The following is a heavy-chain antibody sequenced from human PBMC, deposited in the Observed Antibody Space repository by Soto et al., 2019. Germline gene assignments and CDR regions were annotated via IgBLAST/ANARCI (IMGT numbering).Heavy chain of an antibody. CDR3: ARGPYCSGGSCYSPGWFDP. CDR2: IYSGGST. CDR1: GFTVSSNY. D-gene: IGHD2-15*01. Sequence: EVQLVESGGGLVQPGGSLRLSCAASGFTVSSNYMSWVRQAPGKGLEWVSVIYSGGSTYYADSVKGRFTISRHNSKNTLYLQMNSLRAEDTAVYYCARGPYCSGGSCYSPGWFDPWGQGTLVTVSS. J-gene: IGHJ5*02. V-gene: IGHV3-53*04.